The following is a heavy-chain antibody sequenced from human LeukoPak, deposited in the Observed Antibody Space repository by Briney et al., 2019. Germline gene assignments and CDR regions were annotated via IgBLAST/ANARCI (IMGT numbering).Heavy chain of an antibody. V-gene: IGHV3-23*01. CDR3: AKHAGGHDLDALDI. CDR1: GFTFSSYA. Sequence: QSGGSLRLSCAASGFTFSSYAMSWVRQAPGKGLEWVSAISGSGGATYYADSVKGRFTISRDNSRNTLSLHMNSLRAEDTAVYFCAKHAGGHDLDALDIWGQGTMVTVSS. D-gene: IGHD2-2*01. J-gene: IGHJ3*02. CDR2: ISGSGGAT.